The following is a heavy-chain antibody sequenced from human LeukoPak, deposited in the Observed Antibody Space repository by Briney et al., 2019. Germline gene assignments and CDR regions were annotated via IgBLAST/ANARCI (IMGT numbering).Heavy chain of an antibody. Sequence: ASVKVSCKASGYTFTSYGISWVRQAPGQGLEWMGWISAYNGNTNYAQKLQGRATMTTDTSTSTAYMELRSLRSDDTAVYYCARDGYYDFWSGYDYWGQGTLVTVSS. J-gene: IGHJ4*02. CDR3: ARDGYYDFWSGYDY. CDR2: ISAYNGNT. D-gene: IGHD3-3*01. V-gene: IGHV1-18*01. CDR1: GYTFTSYG.